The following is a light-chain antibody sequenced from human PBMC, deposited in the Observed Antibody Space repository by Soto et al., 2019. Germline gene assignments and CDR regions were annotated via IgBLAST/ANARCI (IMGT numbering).Light chain of an antibody. CDR2: DAS. V-gene: IGKV3D-11*02. Sequence: EIVLTQSPPTLALSPGDTATLSGRPSQSVTSYLAWYYHRPGQAPRLLIYDASCRAPEIPDRFSGSGYGTDFTLTISGLEPEDFAVYYCQYRSNWHPICSFGPGTKVDIK. CDR3: QYRSNWHPICS. J-gene: IGKJ3*01. CDR1: QSVTSY.